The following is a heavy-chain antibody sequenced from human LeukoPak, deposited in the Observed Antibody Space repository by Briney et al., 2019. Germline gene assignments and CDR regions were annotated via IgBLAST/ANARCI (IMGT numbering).Heavy chain of an antibody. V-gene: IGHV3-21*01. D-gene: IGHD2-2*01. CDR2: ISSSSSYI. CDR1: GFTFSSYS. CDR3: ARDLPDIVVVPAAFTFDY. Sequence: GGSLRLSCAASGFTFSSYSMNWVRQAPGKGLEWVSSISSSSSYIYHADSVKGRFTISRDNAKNSLYLQMNSLRAEDTAVYYCARDLPDIVVVPAAFTFDYWGQGTLVTVSS. J-gene: IGHJ4*02.